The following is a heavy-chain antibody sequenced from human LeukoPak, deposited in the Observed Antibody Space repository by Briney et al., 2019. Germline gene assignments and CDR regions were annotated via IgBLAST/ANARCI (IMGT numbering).Heavy chain of an antibody. J-gene: IGHJ4*02. V-gene: IGHV4-34*01. D-gene: IGHD3-22*01. CDR3: ARQRKYYYDSSGYYYVWEYFDY. Sequence: SETLSLTCAVYGGSFSGYYWSWIRQPPGKGLEWIGEINHSGSTNYNPSLKSRVTISVDTSKNQFSLKLSSVTAADTAVYYRARQRKYYYDSSGYYYVWEYFDYWGQGTLVTVSS. CDR1: GGSFSGYY. CDR2: INHSGST.